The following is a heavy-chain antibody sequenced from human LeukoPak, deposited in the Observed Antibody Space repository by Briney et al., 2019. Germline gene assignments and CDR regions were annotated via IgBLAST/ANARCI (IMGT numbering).Heavy chain of an antibody. CDR1: GGSISSHY. Sequence: SETLSLTCTVSGGSISSHYWSWIRQPPGKGLEWIGYVYYSGSTNYNPSLKSRVTISVDTSKNQFSLKLSSVTAADTAVYYCARDRYSYGYGYYFDYWGQGTLVTVSS. D-gene: IGHD5-18*01. J-gene: IGHJ4*02. V-gene: IGHV4-59*11. CDR2: VYYSGST. CDR3: ARDRYSYGYGYYFDY.